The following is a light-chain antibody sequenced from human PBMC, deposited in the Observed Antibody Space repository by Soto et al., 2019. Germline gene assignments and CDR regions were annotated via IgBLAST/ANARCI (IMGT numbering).Light chain of an antibody. CDR3: QAWDSNTRV. CDR2: QDN. V-gene: IGLV3-1*01. Sequence: SYELTQPPSVSVSPGQTATISCSGDNLGGKYVSWYHQKAGQSPALVIYQDNKRPSGIPERFSASNFGNTATLTITGTQAMDEADYYCQAWDSNTRVFGTGTKLTVL. CDR1: NLGGKY. J-gene: IGLJ1*01.